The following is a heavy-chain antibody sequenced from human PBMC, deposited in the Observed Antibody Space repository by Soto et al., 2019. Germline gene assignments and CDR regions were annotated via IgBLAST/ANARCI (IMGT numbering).Heavy chain of an antibody. CDR3: ARGLYNWNDEDALDY. D-gene: IGHD1-20*01. V-gene: IGHV1-46*01. J-gene: IGHJ4*02. CDR2: INPSGGST. CDR1: GYTFTSYY. Sequence: ASVKVSCKASGYTFTSYYMHWVRQAPGQGLEWMGIINPSGGSTSYAQKFQGRVTMTRDTSTSTVYMELSSLRSEDTAVYYCARGLYNWNDEDALDYWGQGTLVTAPQ.